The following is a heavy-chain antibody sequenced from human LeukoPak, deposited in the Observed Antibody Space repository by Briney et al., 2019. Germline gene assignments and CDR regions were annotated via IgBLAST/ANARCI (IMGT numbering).Heavy chain of an antibody. V-gene: IGHV4-4*02. D-gene: IGHD3-10*01. CDR1: GGSISSSNW. Sequence: KPSGTLSLTCAVPGGSISSSNWWSWVRQPPGKGLEWIGEIYHGGSTNYNPSLKSRVAMSVDRSRNQFSLQLSSVTAADTAVYYCAKGEDHGSGTVHFASWGQGTLVTVSS. CDR3: AKGEDHGSGTVHFAS. J-gene: IGHJ4*02. CDR2: IYHGGST.